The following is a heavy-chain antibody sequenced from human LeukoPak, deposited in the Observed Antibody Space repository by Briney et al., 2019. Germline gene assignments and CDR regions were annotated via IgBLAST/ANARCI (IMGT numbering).Heavy chain of an antibody. D-gene: IGHD3-22*01. CDR2: INHSGST. V-gene: IGHV4-34*01. J-gene: IGHJ5*02. CDR3: APPPHYYETNGYSVA. Sequence: SETLSLTCAVYGGSFSGFHWNWIRQPPGKGLEWIGDINHSGSTHYNPSLTSRVTISVDPSKNQFSLNLTSVTAADTAVYYCAPPPHYYETNGYSVAWGQGTLVTVSS. CDR1: GGSFSGFH.